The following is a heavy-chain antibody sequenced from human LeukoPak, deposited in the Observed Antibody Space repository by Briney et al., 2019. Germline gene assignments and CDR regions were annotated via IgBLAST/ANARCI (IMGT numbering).Heavy chain of an antibody. CDR2: ISGSGGST. CDR1: GFTFSSYA. CDR3: ARGTSFSSGWYGGGAGDNWFDP. J-gene: IGHJ5*02. V-gene: IGHV3-23*01. D-gene: IGHD6-19*01. Sequence: PGGSLRLSCAASGFTFSSYAMSWVRQAPGKGLEWVSAISGSGGSTYYADSVKGRFTISRDNAKNSLYLQMNSLRAEDTAVYYCARGTSFSSGWYGGGAGDNWFDPWGQGTLVTVSS.